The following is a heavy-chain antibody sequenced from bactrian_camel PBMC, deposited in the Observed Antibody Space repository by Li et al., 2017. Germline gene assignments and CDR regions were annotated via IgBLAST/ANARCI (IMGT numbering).Heavy chain of an antibody. J-gene: IGHJ4*01. D-gene: IGHD4*01. Sequence: HVQLVESGGGSVQAGGSLTLSCTASVHAYSNYPVQCMAWFRQGPGKDREGVASIDSGDGTYADSVKGRFTISQDNVKNTVYLQMNDLKPEDTAMYYCAAEADRCIDYSDLDFGFRLRNLAPNEYSYWGQGTQVTV. CDR1: VHAYSNYPVQC. CDR3: AAEADRCIDYSDLDFGFRLRNLAPNEYSY. V-gene: IGHV3S53*01. CDR2: IDSGDGT.